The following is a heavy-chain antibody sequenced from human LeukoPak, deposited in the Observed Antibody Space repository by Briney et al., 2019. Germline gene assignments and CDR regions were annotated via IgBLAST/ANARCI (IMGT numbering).Heavy chain of an antibody. J-gene: IGHJ6*03. CDR1: GFTFSSYS. CDR2: ISSSSSYI. V-gene: IGHV3-21*01. CDR3: ARGPGATGGYYYYYYMDV. D-gene: IGHD1-14*01. Sequence: GGSLRLSCAASGFTFSSYSMKWVRQAPGKGLEWVSSISSSSSYIYYADSVKGRFTISRDNAKNSLYLQMNSLGAEDTAVYYCARGPGATGGYYYYYYMDVWGKGTTVTVSS.